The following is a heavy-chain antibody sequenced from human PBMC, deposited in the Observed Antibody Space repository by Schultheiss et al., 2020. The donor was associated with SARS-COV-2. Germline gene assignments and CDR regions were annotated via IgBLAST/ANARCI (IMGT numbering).Heavy chain of an antibody. V-gene: IGHV1-2*06. CDR3: ARGDGYNSPSNY. CDR2: INPNSGGT. Sequence: ASVKVSCKASGYTFTGYYMHWVRRAPGQGLEWMGRINPNSGGTNYAQKFQGRVTMTRDTSISTAYMELSRLRSDDTAVYYCARGDGYNSPSNYWGQGTLVTVSS. CDR1: GYTFTGYY. J-gene: IGHJ4*02. D-gene: IGHD5-24*01.